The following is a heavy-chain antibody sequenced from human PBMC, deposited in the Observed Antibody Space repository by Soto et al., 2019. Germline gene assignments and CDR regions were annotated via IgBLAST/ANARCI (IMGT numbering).Heavy chain of an antibody. CDR2: ISDYNGNI. CDR3: STSSRCGTWYSKLPLDQFFSAIDV. CDR1: GYTFTNYG. V-gene: IGHV1-18*01. D-gene: IGHD2-21*02. J-gene: IGHJ6*02. Sequence: QAQLVQSGAEVKKPGASVKVSCKASGYTFTNYGITWVRQAPGQRLEWMGQISDYNGNINYAQKLQGSVTLTTDTSTCTASMYLRRLRPDDTAMYYLSTSSRCGTWYSKLPLDQFFSAIDVWGQGATVSFSS.